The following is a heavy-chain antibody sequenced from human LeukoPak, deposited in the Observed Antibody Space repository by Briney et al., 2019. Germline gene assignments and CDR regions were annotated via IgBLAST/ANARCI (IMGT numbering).Heavy chain of an antibody. CDR3: AGSRIGYSDSSGFFDS. CDR2: IHYSGST. J-gene: IGHJ4*02. CDR1: GGSISSGGYY. Sequence: SETLSLTCTVSGGSISSGGYYWSWIRQHPGKGPEWIGYIHYSGSTYYSPSLKSRVTISVDTSKNQFSLKLSSVTAADTAVYYCAGSRIGYSDSSGFFDSWGQGTLVTVSS. V-gene: IGHV4-31*03. D-gene: IGHD3-22*01.